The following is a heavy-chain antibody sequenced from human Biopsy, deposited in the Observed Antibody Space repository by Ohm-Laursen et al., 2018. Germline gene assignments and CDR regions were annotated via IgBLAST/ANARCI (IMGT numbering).Heavy chain of an antibody. CDR2: IDPKSGGT. CDR1: AYSFGDHR. D-gene: IGHD3-3*01. CDR3: ARELGDFWGGRQFDF. V-gene: IGHV1-2*02. Sequence: GASVKVSCKASAYSFGDHRIHWVRQAPGQGLEWMGWIDPKSGGTNYAQKFQGRVTMTRDTSISTTYMELRRLTSDDTAVFYCARELGDFWGGRQFDFWGQGTLVTVSS. J-gene: IGHJ5*01.